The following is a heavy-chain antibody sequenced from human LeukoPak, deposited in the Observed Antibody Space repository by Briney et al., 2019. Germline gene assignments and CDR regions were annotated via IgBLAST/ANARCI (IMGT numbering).Heavy chain of an antibody. J-gene: IGHJ4*02. CDR3: TTTSLFTLDSR. D-gene: IGHD2-2*01. V-gene: IGHV3-15*01. CDR1: GFTFSNAW. CDR2: IRSKTDGETT. Sequence: PGGSLRLSCAASGFTFSNAWMSWVRQAPGKGLECVGRIRSKTDGETTDYAAPVKGRFTISRDDSKNTLYLQMNSLKTEDTAVYYCTTTSLFTLDSRWGQGTLVTVSS.